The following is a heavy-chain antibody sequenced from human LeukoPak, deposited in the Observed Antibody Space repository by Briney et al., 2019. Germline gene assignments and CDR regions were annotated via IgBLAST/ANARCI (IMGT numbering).Heavy chain of an antibody. V-gene: IGHV4-30-2*01. CDR3: ARDDRSDCSGGSCPSV. J-gene: IGHJ4*02. D-gene: IGHD2-15*01. CDR1: GGSISSGGYY. Sequence: PSETLSLTCTVSGGSISSGGYYWSWIRQPPGKGLEWIGYIYHSGSTYYNPSLKSRVTISVDRSKNQFSLKLSSVTAADTAVYYCARDDRSDCSGGSCPSVWGQGTLVTVSS. CDR2: IYHSGST.